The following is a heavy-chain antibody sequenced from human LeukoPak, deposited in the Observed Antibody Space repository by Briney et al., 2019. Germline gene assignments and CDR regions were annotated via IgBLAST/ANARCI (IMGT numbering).Heavy chain of an antibody. J-gene: IGHJ4*02. CDR1: GYSISSGYY. V-gene: IGHV4-38-2*02. CDR2: IYHSGST. CDR3: ARDHPPAD. Sequence: SETLSLTCTVSGYSISSGYYWGWVRQPPGKGLEWIGSIYHSGSTYYNPSLKSRVTISVDTSKNQFSLKLSSVTAADTAVYYCARDHPPADWGQGTLVTVSS.